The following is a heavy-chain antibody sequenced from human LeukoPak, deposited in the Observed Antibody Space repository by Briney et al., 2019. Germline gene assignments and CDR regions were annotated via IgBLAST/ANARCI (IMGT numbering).Heavy chain of an antibody. J-gene: IGHJ4*02. CDR3: AKCEEWELFPHDY. CDR1: GFTFSNYA. CDR2: ISGSGGST. D-gene: IGHD1-26*01. Sequence: GGSLRLSCAASGFTFSNYAMSWVRQAPGKGLEWVSGISGSGGSTYYADSVKGRFTISRDNSKKTLYLQMNSLRAEDTAVYYCAKCEEWELFPHDYWGQGTLVTVSS. V-gene: IGHV3-23*01.